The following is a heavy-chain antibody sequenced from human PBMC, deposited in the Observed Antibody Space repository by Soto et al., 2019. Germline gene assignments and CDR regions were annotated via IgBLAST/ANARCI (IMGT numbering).Heavy chain of an antibody. CDR1: GFSLSTSGVG. D-gene: IGHD6-19*01. J-gene: IGHJ4*02. CDR3: ARLIAVAGPFDY. Sequence: QITLKESGPTLVKPTQTLTLTCTFSGFSLSTSGVGVGWIRQPPGKALEWLALIYWDDDKRYSPSLKSRLTLTKDTSKNQVVLTMTNMDPVDTATYYCARLIAVAGPFDYWGQGTLVTVSS. V-gene: IGHV2-5*02. CDR2: IYWDDDK.